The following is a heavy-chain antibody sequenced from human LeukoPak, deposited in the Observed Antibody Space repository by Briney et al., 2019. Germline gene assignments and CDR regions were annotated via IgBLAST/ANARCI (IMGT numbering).Heavy chain of an antibody. CDR2: ISSNGGST. J-gene: IGHJ4*02. CDR3: ARAGMIAPYFDY. Sequence: GGSLRLSCAASGFTFSSYAMHWVRQAPGKGLEYVSAISSNGGSTYYANSVKGRFTISRDNSKNTLYLQMGSLRAEDMAVYYCARAGMIAPYFDYWGQGTLVTVSS. D-gene: IGHD3-22*01. CDR1: GFTFSSYA. V-gene: IGHV3-64*01.